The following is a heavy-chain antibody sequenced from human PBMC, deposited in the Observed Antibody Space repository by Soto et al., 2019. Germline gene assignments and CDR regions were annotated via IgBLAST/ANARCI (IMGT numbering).Heavy chain of an antibody. V-gene: IGHV5-51*01. CDR1: GYSFTSYW. Sequence: GESLKISCKGSGYSFTSYWIGWVRQMPGKGLEWMGIIYPGDSDTRYSPSFQGQVTISADKSISTAYLQWSSLKASDTAIYYCARRGDYGSYYYYGMDVWGQGTTVTVSS. CDR2: IYPGDSDT. CDR3: ARRGDYGSYYYYGMDV. J-gene: IGHJ6*02. D-gene: IGHD3-16*01.